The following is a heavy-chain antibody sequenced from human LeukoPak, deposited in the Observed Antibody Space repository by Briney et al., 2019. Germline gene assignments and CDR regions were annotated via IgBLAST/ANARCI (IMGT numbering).Heavy chain of an antibody. CDR1: GGTFSSYA. CDR2: IIPIFGTA. V-gene: IGHV1-69*13. J-gene: IGHJ4*02. D-gene: IGHD3-3*01. Sequence: SVKVSCKASGGTFSSYAISWVRQAPGQGLEWMGGIIPIFGTANYAQKFQGRVTITADESTSTAYMELSSLRSEDTAVYYCAREPATIFGVVDLKYFDFWGQGTLVAVSP. CDR3: AREPATIFGVVDLKYFDF.